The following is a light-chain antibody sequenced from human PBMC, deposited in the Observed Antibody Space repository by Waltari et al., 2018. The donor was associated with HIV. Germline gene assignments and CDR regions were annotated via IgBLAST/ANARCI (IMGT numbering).Light chain of an antibody. V-gene: IGKV3-20*01. Sequence: EIVLTQSPGTLSLSPGDRATLSCRARQSVSSRYFAWYQQKPGQAARLLIYGASSRATGIHDRFSGSGAGTDCTLHISRLGPEDGAAYYCQQDGSSPRTFGQGTKVEIQ. CDR3: QQDGSSPRT. CDR1: QSVSSRY. J-gene: IGKJ1*01. CDR2: GAS.